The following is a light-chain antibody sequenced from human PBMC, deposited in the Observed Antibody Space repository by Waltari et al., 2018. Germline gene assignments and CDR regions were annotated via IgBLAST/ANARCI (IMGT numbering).Light chain of an antibody. CDR1: QSVSSN. CDR2: GAS. CDR3: QQYNNWPPLT. Sequence: EIVMTQSPATLSVSPGERATLPCRSSQSVSSNLAWYQQKPGHAPRLLIYGASTRATGIPARFSGSGSGTEFTLTISSMQSEDFAVYYCQQYNNWPPLTFGQGTKVEIK. J-gene: IGKJ1*01. V-gene: IGKV3-15*01.